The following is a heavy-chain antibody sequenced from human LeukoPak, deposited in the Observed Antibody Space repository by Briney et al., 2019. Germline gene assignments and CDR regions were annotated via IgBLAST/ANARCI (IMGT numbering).Heavy chain of an antibody. Sequence: SETLSLTCTVSGYSISSGYYWVWIRQPPGKGLKWIGSIYRSGSTNYNPSLKSRVTISVDTSKNQFSLKVSSVTAADTAVYYCARGDCSSTICYSPMDVWGKGTTVTVSS. CDR2: IYRSGST. J-gene: IGHJ6*03. V-gene: IGHV4-38-2*02. CDR1: GYSISSGYY. D-gene: IGHD2-2*01. CDR3: ARGDCSSTICYSPMDV.